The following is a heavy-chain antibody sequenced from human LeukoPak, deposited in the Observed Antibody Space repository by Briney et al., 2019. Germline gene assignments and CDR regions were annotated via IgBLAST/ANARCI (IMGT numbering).Heavy chain of an antibody. V-gene: IGHV4-59*01. CDR1: GGSINSYY. D-gene: IGHD1-26*01. J-gene: IGHJ4*02. Sequence: SETLSLTCTVSGGSINSYYWSWIRQPPGKGLEWIGYIHYSGSTNYNPSLKSRVTISVDTSKNQFSLKLSSVTAADTAVYYCARVFEVGATYYFDYWGQGTLVTVSS. CDR2: IHYSGST. CDR3: ARVFEVGATYYFDY.